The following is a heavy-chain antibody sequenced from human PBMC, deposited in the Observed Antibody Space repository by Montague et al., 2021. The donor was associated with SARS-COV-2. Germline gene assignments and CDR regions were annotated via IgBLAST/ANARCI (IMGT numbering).Heavy chain of an antibody. CDR2: IYYNGNT. D-gene: IGHD1-26*01. V-gene: IGHV4-39*07. CDR3: AREGAVVGARRTFDI. J-gene: IGHJ3*02. CDR1: GGSISSRSYY. Sequence: SETLSLTCTISGGSISSRSYYWGWIRQPPGKGLEWIGGIYYNGNTYYNPSLKSRVTISVDPSKNQFSLKLPSVTAADTAVYFCAREGAVVGARRTFDIWGQGTMVTVSS.